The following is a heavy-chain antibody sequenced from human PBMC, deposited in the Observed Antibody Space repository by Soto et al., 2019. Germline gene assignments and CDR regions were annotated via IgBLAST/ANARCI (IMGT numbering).Heavy chain of an antibody. V-gene: IGHV3-9*01. CDR2: INWNSGSI. D-gene: IGHD6-13*01. CDR1: GFTFDDYA. Sequence: SRRLSCAASGFTFDDYAMHWVRQVPGKGLEWVSGINWNSGSIGYADSVKGRFAISRDNAKNSLHLQMNSLRAEDTAFYYCVKDESINWYSGHFRHWGQGTLVTVSS. CDR3: VKDESINWYSGHFRH. J-gene: IGHJ1*01.